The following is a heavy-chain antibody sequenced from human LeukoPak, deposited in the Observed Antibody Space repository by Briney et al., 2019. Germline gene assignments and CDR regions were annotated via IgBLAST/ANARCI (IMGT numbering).Heavy chain of an antibody. V-gene: IGHV1-2*02. D-gene: IGHD6-19*01. Sequence: ASVKVSCKASGYTFTGYYMHWVRQAPGPGLEWMGWINPNSGGTNYAQKFQGRVTMTRDTSISTAYMELSRLRSDDTAVYYCATDQTPSTIAVPGTVFDYWGQGTLVPVSS. CDR1: GYTFTGYY. CDR2: INPNSGGT. J-gene: IGHJ4*02. CDR3: ATDQTPSTIAVPGTVFDY.